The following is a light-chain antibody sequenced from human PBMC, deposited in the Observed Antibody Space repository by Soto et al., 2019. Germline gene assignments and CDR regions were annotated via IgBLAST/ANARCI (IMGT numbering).Light chain of an antibody. CDR2: DAS. CDR1: QSVYSF. J-gene: IGKJ5*01. V-gene: IGKV3-11*01. CDR3: QQRNNWPLT. Sequence: EIMLTQSPATLSLSPGERATHSCRASQSVYSFLAWYQQRPGQAPRLLIYDASNRATGIPARFSGSGSGTDFTLTISSLEPEDLAIYFCQQRNNWPLTFGQGTRLEIK.